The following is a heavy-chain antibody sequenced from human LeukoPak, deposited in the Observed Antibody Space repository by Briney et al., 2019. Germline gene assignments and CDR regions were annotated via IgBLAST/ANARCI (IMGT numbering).Heavy chain of an antibody. V-gene: IGHV1-8*02. CDR2: MNPDSGNT. Sequence: GASVKVSCKASGYTFFIHDINWVRQATGQGPEWMGWMNPDSGNTGYAQKFQGRVTMTRDSSITTAYIELISLRFEDTAVYYCPRGIRHQLLFTYWGQGTLVTVSS. CDR3: PRGIRHQLLFTY. D-gene: IGHD2-2*01. J-gene: IGHJ4*02. CDR1: GYTFFIHD.